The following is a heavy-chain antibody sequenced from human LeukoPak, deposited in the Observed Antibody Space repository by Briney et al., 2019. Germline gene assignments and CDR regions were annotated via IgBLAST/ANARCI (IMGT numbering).Heavy chain of an antibody. CDR1: GDSISSSSYY. D-gene: IGHD3-10*01. CDR3: ARGSRVRGFYDY. V-gene: IGHV4-39*07. Sequence: PSETLSLTCTVSGDSISSSSYYWDWIRQPPGKGLEWIGTIYYSGSTYYNPSLKSRVTISVDTSKNQFSLSLSSVTAADTAVYYCARGSRVRGFYDYWGQGTLVTVSS. CDR2: IYYSGST. J-gene: IGHJ4*02.